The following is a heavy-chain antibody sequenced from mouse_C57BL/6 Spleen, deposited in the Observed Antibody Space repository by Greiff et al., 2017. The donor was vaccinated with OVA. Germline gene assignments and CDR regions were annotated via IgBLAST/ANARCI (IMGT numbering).Heavy chain of an antibody. J-gene: IGHJ2*01. CDR2: IRLKSDNYAT. D-gene: IGHD1-1*01. CDR1: GFTFSNYW. CDR3: TGKGYYGSSWGY. V-gene: IGHV6-3*01. Sequence: EVKVEESGGGLVQPGGSMKLSCVASGFTFSNYWMNWVRQSPEKGLEWVAQIRLKSDNYATHYAESVKGRFTISRDDSKSSVYLQMNNLRAEDTGIYYCTGKGYYGSSWGYWGQGTTLTVSS.